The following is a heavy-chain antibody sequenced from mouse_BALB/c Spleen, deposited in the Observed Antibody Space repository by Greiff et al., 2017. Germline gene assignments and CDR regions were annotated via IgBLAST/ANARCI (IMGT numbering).Heavy chain of an antibody. J-gene: IGHJ3*01. CDR2: ISYSGST. D-gene: IGHD3-2*01. CDR1: GYSITSDYA. CDR3: ARQGTARATAWFAY. Sequence: DVKLQVSGPGLVKPSQSLSLTCTVTGYSITSDYAWNWIRQFPGNKLEWMVYISYSGSTRYNPSPKSRISITRDSSKNQFFLQLNSVTTEDTATYYCARQGTARATAWFAYWGQGALVTVSA. V-gene: IGHV3-2*02.